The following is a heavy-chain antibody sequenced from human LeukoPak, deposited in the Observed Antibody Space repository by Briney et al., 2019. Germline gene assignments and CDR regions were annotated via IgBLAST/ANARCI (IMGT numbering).Heavy chain of an antibody. V-gene: IGHV4-59*08. CDR2: IYYSGST. J-gene: IGHJ4*02. CDR1: GLSISSYY. Sequence: SQTLSLTCTVSGLSISSYYWSCIRHPPGKGLEWIGYIYYSGSTNYNPSLKSRFTMSVDTSTNQLSLKLCSCTAPNPPRYYCARTNTGSSSRWGSFDYWGQGPLVTVSS. D-gene: IGHD6-13*01. CDR3: ARTNTGSSSRWGSFDY.